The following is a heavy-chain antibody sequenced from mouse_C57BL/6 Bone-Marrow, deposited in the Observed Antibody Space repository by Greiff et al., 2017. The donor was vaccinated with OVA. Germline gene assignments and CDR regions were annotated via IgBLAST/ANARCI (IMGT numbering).Heavy chain of an antibody. CDR2: IWSGGST. D-gene: IGHD1-1*01. V-gene: IGHV2-2*01. CDR3: ARKRTTVPYYFDY. Sequence: QVQLKESGPGLVQPSQSLSITCTVSGFSLTSYGVHWVRQSPGKGLEWLGVIWSGGSTDYNAAFISRLSISKDNSKSQVFFKMNSLQADDTAIYYCARKRTTVPYYFDYWGQGTTLTVSS. J-gene: IGHJ2*01. CDR1: GFSLTSYG.